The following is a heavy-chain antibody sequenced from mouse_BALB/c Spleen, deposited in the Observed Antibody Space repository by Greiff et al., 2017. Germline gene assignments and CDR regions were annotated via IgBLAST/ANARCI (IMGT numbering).Heavy chain of an antibody. D-gene: IGHD2-3*01. Sequence: VQLKESGPGLVKPSQSLSLTCSVTGYSITSGYYWNWIRQFPGNKLEWMGYISYDGSNNYNPSLKNRISITRDTSKNQFFLKLNSVTTEDTATYYCARDLYDYAMDYWGQGTSVTVSS. V-gene: IGHV3-6*02. J-gene: IGHJ4*01. CDR2: ISYDGSN. CDR1: GYSITSGYY. CDR3: ARDLYDYAMDY.